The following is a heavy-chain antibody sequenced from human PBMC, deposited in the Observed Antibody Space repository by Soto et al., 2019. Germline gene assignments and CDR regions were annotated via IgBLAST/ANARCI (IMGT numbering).Heavy chain of an antibody. CDR3: TRLIGAAQDY. Sequence: CAASGFVFKDSSIHWVRQASGKGLEWVGRIRDRAYNYATSYAASVKGRFTISRDDSSNTAFLQMNSLKTEDTAIYYCTRLIGAAQDYWGQGTRVTVSS. V-gene: IGHV3-73*01. J-gene: IGHJ4*02. CDR2: IRDRAYNYAT. CDR1: GFVFKDSS. D-gene: IGHD3-22*01.